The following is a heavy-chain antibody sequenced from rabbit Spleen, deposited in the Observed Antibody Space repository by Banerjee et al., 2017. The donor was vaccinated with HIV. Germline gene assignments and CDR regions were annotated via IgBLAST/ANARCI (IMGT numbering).Heavy chain of an antibody. CDR2: INTITGKS. V-gene: IGHV1S45*01. CDR1: GVSFSDKDV. J-gene: IGHJ6*01. Sequence: EQLEESGGGLVKPEGSLTLTCKASGVSFSDKDVMCWVRQAPGKGLEWIACINTITGKSVYASWAKGRFIMSRTSSTTVTLQMTSLTAADTATYFCARMNASTSGWYYSGMDLWGPGTLV. CDR3: ARMNASTSGWYYSGMDL. D-gene: IGHD1-1*01.